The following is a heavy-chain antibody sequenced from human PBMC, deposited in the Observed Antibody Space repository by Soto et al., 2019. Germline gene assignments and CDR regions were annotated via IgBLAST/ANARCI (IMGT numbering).Heavy chain of an antibody. CDR3: ARALELWFGEFLPFGY. V-gene: IGHV1-3*01. CDR1: GYTFTSSA. J-gene: IGHJ4*02. Sequence: QVQLVQSGAEVKKPGASVKVSCKASGYTFTSSAMHWVRQAPGQRLEWMGWINAGNGNTKYSQKFQGRVTITTDTSASTADMERSSLRSEDTAVYYCARALELWFGEFLPFGYWGQGTLVTVSS. CDR2: INAGNGNT. D-gene: IGHD3-10*01.